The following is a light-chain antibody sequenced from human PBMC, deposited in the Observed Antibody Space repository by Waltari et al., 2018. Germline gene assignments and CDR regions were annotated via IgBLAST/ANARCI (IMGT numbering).Light chain of an antibody. V-gene: IGKV3-11*01. Sequence: IVLTQSPATLSLSPGEMATLSCKASQSVSSYLAWYQQKPGQAPRLLIYSASNRATGLPARFSGSGSGTDFTLTISSLEPEDFAVYYCQQRSNWPRTFGQGTKVEI. CDR1: QSVSSY. CDR2: SAS. J-gene: IGKJ1*01. CDR3: QQRSNWPRT.